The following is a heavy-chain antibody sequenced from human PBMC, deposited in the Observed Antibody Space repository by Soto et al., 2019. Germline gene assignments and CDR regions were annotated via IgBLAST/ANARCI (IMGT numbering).Heavy chain of an antibody. CDR1: GGSFTGYY. J-gene: IGHJ6*02. CDR2: INHRGSS. V-gene: IGHV4-34*01. CDR3: ARSDNRNSPYGVDV. D-gene: IGHD1-7*01. Sequence: PSETLSLTCAVHGGSFTGYYWSWIRQPPGKGLEWIGQINHRGSSDYNPSLKSRVTLSIDASMNHVTLELTSVTAADTAVYYCARSDNRNSPYGVDVWGQGTAVTVSS.